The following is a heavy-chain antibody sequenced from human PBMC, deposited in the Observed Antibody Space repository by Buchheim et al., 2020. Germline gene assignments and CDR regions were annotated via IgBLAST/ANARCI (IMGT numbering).Heavy chain of an antibody. J-gene: IGHJ6*02. V-gene: IGHV3-53*01. Sequence: EVQLVEPGGGLIQPGGSLRLSCAASGFTVSSNYMSWVRQAPGKGLEWVSVIYSGGSTYYADSVKGRFHISRDNSKNTLYLQMNSLRAEDTAVYYGARDQDVRGVIEYYLYGIDVWGQGTT. D-gene: IGHD3-10*02. CDR1: GFTVSSNY. CDR2: IYSGGST. CDR3: ARDQDVRGVIEYYLYGIDV.